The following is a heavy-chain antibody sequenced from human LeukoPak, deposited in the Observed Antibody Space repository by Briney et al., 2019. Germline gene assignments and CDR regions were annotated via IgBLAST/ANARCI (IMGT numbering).Heavy chain of an antibody. CDR2: ISYDGSNK. J-gene: IGHJ3*02. CDR3: ARRSAAKDAFDI. D-gene: IGHD6-25*01. Sequence: GGSLRLSCAASGFTFSTYAMHWVRQAPGKGLEWVAVISYDGSNKYYADSVKGRFTISRDNAKNTLYLQMNSLRAEDTAVYYCARRSAAKDAFDIWGQGTMVTVSS. V-gene: IGHV3-30*04. CDR1: GFTFSTYA.